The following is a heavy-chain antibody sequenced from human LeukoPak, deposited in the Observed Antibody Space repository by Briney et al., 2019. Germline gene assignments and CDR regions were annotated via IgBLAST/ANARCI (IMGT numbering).Heavy chain of an antibody. CDR1: GGSIRSSYYY. CDR2: IYHSGST. J-gene: IGHJ5*02. D-gene: IGHD3-22*01. Sequence: SETLSLTCTVSGGSIRSSYYYWGWIRQPPGKGLEWIGEIYHSGSTNYNPSLKSRVTISVDKSKNQFSLKLSSVTAADTAVYYCARAPYYYDSSGYHNWFDPWGQGTLVTVSS. V-gene: IGHV4-39*07. CDR3: ARAPYYYDSSGYHNWFDP.